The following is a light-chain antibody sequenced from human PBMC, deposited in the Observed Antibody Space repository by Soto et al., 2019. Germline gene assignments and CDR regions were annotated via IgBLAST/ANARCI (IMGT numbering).Light chain of an antibody. J-gene: IGKJ3*01. CDR1: QSISSY. V-gene: IGKV1-39*01. Sequence: DIQMTQSPSSLSASVGDRVTITCRASQSISSYLNWYQQKPGKAPKLRIYAASSLQSGVPSRFSGSGSGTAFTLTISSLQPEDVATYYCQQSYSTPLTFGPGTKVDI. CDR3: QQSYSTPLT. CDR2: AAS.